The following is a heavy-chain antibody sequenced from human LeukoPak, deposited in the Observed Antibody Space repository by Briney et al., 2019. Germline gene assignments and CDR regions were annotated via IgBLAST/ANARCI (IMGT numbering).Heavy chain of an antibody. J-gene: IGHJ4*02. V-gene: IGHV1-8*03. CDR3: ARVAGSIDY. CDR1: GYTFTSLD. D-gene: IGHD6-19*01. Sequence: GASVKASCKASGYTFTSLDINWVRQATGQGLEWMGWTNPNSGYTGYAQKFQGRVTITRNTSISTAYMELSSLRSEDTAVYYCARVAGSIDYWGQGTLVTVSS. CDR2: TNPNSGYT.